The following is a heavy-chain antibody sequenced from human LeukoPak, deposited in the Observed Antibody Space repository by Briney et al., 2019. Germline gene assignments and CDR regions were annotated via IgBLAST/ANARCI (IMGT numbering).Heavy chain of an antibody. CDR3: ARTYSTSFSTFDY. D-gene: IGHD2/OR15-2a*01. Sequence: GGSLRLSCVASQFTFSSYSLHWVRQAPGKGLEWVAIISFDGNNKYYADSVKGRFTISRDNSKNTLYLQMNSLRPEDTAVYYCARTYSTSFSTFDYWGQGTLVTVSS. CDR2: ISFDGNNK. CDR1: QFTFSSYS. J-gene: IGHJ4*02. V-gene: IGHV3-30-3*01.